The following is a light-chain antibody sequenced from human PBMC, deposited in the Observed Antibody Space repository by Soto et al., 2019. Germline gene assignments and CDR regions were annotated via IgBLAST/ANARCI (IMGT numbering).Light chain of an antibody. CDR3: QQYNSHSWT. Sequence: IQMTHSPSTLSGSVGDRVTITCRASQTISSWLAWYQQKPGKAPKLLIYKASTLKSGVPSRFSGSGSGTEFTLTISSLQPDDFATYYCQQYNSHSWTFGQGTKVDIK. V-gene: IGKV1-5*03. CDR2: KAS. CDR1: QTISSW. J-gene: IGKJ1*01.